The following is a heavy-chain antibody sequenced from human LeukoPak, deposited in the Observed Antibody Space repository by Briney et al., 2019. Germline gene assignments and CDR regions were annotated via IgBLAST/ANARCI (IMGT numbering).Heavy chain of an antibody. D-gene: IGHD5-12*01. V-gene: IGHV3-30*02. CDR1: GFTFGGYA. Sequence: GGSLRLPCAASGFTFGGYAMHWVRQAPGKGLEWVAVIWYDGSNKYYADSVKGRFTISRDNSKNTLYLQMNSLRAEDTAVYYCAKENSGYDPFYYYYYYMDVWGKGTTVTVSS. CDR2: IWYDGSNK. CDR3: AKENSGYDPFYYYYYYMDV. J-gene: IGHJ6*03.